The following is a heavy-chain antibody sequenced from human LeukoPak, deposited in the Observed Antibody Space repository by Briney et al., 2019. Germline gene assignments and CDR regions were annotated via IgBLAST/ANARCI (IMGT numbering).Heavy chain of an antibody. J-gene: IGHJ4*02. Sequence: GGSLRLSCVVSGFTFGSSWMSWVRQAPGKGLEWVTNIKPDGSEKYYVDSVKGRFTISRDNSRNSLYLDINNLRTEHTAIYYCAKDRDSNWYPYFEYWGQGTLITVSS. CDR1: GFTFGSSW. CDR3: AKDRDSNWYPYFEY. D-gene: IGHD4-11*01. V-gene: IGHV3-7*03. CDR2: IKPDGSEK.